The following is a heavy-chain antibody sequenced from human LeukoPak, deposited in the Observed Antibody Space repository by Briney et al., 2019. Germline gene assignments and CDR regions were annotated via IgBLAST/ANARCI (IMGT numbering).Heavy chain of an antibody. Sequence: GGSLRLSCAASAFTFSSYSMNLVRQAPGKGLEWVSSISSSSSYIYYADSVKGRFTISRDNAKNSLYLQMNSLRAEDTAVYYCARDLGGNSAPGLLQHWGQGTLVTVSS. CDR2: ISSSSSYI. CDR1: AFTFSSYS. D-gene: IGHD4-23*01. J-gene: IGHJ1*01. V-gene: IGHV3-21*01. CDR3: ARDLGGNSAPGLLQH.